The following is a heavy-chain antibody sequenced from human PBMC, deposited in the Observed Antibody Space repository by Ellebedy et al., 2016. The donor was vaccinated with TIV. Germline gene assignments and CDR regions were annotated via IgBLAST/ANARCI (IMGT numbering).Heavy chain of an antibody. V-gene: IGHV3-9*01. CDR3: TRDRPYGDQAFDL. J-gene: IGHJ5*02. CDR1: GFSFGDYA. Sequence: GGSLRLXXAASGFSFGDYAMHWVRQAPGKGLEWVSGISWNGANVDYGDSVKGRFTISRDDAKNSLYLEMNSLRDEDTAVYFCTRDRPYGDQAFDLWGQGTLVIVSS. D-gene: IGHD4-17*01. CDR2: ISWNGANV.